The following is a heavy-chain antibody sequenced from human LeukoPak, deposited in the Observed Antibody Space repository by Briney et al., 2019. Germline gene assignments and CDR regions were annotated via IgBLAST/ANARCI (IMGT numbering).Heavy chain of an antibody. Sequence: GGSLRLSCAASGFSSRTYWMIWARQAPGRGLEWVANIRPDGSDKFYADSVKGRFTISRDNAQNSIHLEMNSLRAEDTAVYYCARDIDTLDAAFDLWGQGTMVTVSS. D-gene: IGHD1-1*01. V-gene: IGHV3-7*01. CDR1: GFSSRTYW. CDR2: IRPDGSDK. J-gene: IGHJ3*01. CDR3: ARDIDTLDAAFDL.